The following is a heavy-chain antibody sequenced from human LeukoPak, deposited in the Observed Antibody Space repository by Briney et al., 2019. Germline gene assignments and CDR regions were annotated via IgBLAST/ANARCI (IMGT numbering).Heavy chain of an antibody. V-gene: IGHV3-30*02. D-gene: IGHD7-27*01. CDR1: GFTFNTNG. CDR3: AKGIPNWGNLAY. CDR2: MWYDGSYK. Sequence: GGSLRLSCAASGFTFNTNGMYWVRQAPGKGLEWVAFMWYDGSYKHYAESVKGRCTISSDNSKNTLYLQMISLRPEDTALYYCAKGIPNWGNLAYWGQGTLVTVSS. J-gene: IGHJ4*02.